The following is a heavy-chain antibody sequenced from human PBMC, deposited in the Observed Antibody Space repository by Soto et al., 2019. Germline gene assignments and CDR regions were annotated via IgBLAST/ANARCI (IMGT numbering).Heavy chain of an antibody. CDR2: ISYDGSNK. CDR1: GFTFSSYA. CDR3: ARDCSTVHWSSTSCAYYYYGMDV. Sequence: GGSLRLSCAASGFTFSSYAMHWVRQAPGKGLEWVAVISYDGSNKYYADSVKGRFTISRDNSKDTLYLQMNSLRAEDTAVYYCARDCSTVHWSSTSCAYYYYGMDVWGQGTTVTVSS. J-gene: IGHJ6*02. V-gene: IGHV3-30-3*01. D-gene: IGHD2-2*01.